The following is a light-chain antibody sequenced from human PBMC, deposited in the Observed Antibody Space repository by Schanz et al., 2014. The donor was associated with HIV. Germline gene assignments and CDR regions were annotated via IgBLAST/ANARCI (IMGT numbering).Light chain of an antibody. V-gene: IGLV2-14*01. CDR3: ATWDDSLNGWV. J-gene: IGLJ3*02. CDR2: DVS. CDR1: SNDVGGYNY. Sequence: QSALTQPASVSGSPGQSITISCTGTSNDVGGYNYVSWYQQHPGKAPKLMIYDVSNRPSGVSNRFSGSKSGNTASLAISGLQSEDEADYYCATWDDSLNGWVFGGGTKLTVL.